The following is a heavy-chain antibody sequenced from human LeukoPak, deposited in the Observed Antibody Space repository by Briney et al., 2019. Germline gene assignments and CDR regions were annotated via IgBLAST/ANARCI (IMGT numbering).Heavy chain of an antibody. CDR1: GGSFSGYY. J-gene: IGHJ3*02. D-gene: IGHD5-12*01. V-gene: IGHV4-34*01. Sequence: SETLSLTSAVYGGSFSGYYWSWIRQPPGKGLEWIGEINHSGSTNYNPSLKSRVTISVDTSKNQFSLKLSSVTAADTAVYYCARPGVATISTTNAFDIWGQGTMVTVSS. CDR3: ARPGVATISTTNAFDI. CDR2: INHSGST.